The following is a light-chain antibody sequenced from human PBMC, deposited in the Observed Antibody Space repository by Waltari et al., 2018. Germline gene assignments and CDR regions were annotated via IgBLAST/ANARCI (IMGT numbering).Light chain of an antibody. CDR3: AAWDDSLSGLWV. Sequence: QSVLTQPPSVSGRPGQRVTIPCSGSSSSFGRNYVFWYQQLPGTAPKLLIYRNDQRLSGVPDRFSGSKSGTSASLAISGLQSEDEAAYYCAAWDDSLSGLWVFGGGTMLTVL. J-gene: IGLJ3*02. CDR2: RND. V-gene: IGLV1-47*01. CDR1: SSSFGRNY.